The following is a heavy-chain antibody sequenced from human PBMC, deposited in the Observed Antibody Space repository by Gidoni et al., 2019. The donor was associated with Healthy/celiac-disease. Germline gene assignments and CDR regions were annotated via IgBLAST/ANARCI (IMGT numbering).Heavy chain of an antibody. CDR2: ISYDGSNN. CDR3: AKDYSRGYYGPFDY. CDR1: GFTLSSYG. V-gene: IGHV3-30*18. J-gene: IGHJ4*02. D-gene: IGHD3-22*01. Sequence: QVQLVESGGGVVQSGRWRRRSCGAAGFTLSSYGMHWVRQAPGKGLGWVAVISYDGSNNYYADSVKGRFTISRDNSKITLYLQMNSLSAEDTAVYYCAKDYSRGYYGPFDYWGQGTLVTVSS.